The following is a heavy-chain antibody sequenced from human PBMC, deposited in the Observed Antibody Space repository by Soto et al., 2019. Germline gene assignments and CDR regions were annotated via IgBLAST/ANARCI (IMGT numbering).Heavy chain of an antibody. Sequence: QVQLVQSGAEVKKPGASVKVSCKVSGYTLTELSMHWVRQAPGKGLEWLGGFDPEDGETIYAQKFQGRVTMTEDTYTDTADMELSSLRSEDTAVYYCATSRSMLDDFEYWGQGTLVTVSS. CDR1: GYTLTELS. V-gene: IGHV1-24*01. D-gene: IGHD2-2*01. CDR3: ATSRSMLDDFEY. J-gene: IGHJ4*02. CDR2: FDPEDGET.